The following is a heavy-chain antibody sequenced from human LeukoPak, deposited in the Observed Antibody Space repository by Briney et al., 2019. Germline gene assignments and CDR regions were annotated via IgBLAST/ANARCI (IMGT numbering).Heavy chain of an antibody. J-gene: IGHJ1*01. D-gene: IGHD3-22*01. CDR2: IYYSGST. V-gene: IGHV4-39*07. Sequence: SETLSLTCTVSGGSISSSSYYWGWIRQPPGKGLEWIGSIYYSGSTYYNPSLKSRVTISVDTSKNQFSLKLSSVTAADTAVYYCARGAAYYYDSSGYLQHWGQGTLVTVSS. CDR3: ARGAAYYYDSSGYLQH. CDR1: GGSISSSSYY.